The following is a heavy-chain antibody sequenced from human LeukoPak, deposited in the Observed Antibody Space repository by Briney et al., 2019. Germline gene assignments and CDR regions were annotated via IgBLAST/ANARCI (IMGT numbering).Heavy chain of an antibody. CDR1: GGTFSSYA. D-gene: IGHD6-19*01. CDR3: ARDQGYSSAQGVVDY. V-gene: IGHV1-69*04. J-gene: IGHJ4*02. CDR2: IIPILGIA. Sequence: SVKVSCKASGGTFSSYAISWVRQAPGQGLEWMGRIIPILGIANYAQKFQGRVTITADKSTSTAYMELSSLRSEDTAVYYCARDQGYSSAQGVVDYWGQGTLVTVSP.